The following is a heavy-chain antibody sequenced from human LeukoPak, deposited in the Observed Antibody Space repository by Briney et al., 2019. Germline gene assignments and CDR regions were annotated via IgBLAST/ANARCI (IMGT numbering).Heavy chain of an antibody. Sequence: GGSLRLSCAASGFTFSSYGMTWVRQAPGKGLEWVSTISGSGGSTYYADSVKGRFTTSRDNSKNTLYLQMNSLRAEDTAVYYCAKEGRYCSGGSCYSGFYWGQGTLVTVSS. CDR1: GFTFSSYG. CDR2: ISGSGGST. CDR3: AKEGRYCSGGSCYSGFY. D-gene: IGHD2-15*01. J-gene: IGHJ4*02. V-gene: IGHV3-23*01.